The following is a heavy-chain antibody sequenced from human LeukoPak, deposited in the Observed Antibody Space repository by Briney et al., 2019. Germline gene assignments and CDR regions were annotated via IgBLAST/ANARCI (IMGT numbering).Heavy chain of an antibody. CDR1: RFTFSNYL. CDR3: AREGRGYCYAFEY. CDR2: INNDESST. J-gene: IGHJ4*02. V-gene: IGHV3-74*01. D-gene: IGHD5-18*01. Sequence: PGGSLRLSRAASRFTFSNYLMHWVRQAPAKGVAWVSRINNDESSTTYADSVKGRFTISRDNGRNTLYLQMNRLRAEDTAVYYCAREGRGYCYAFEYWGQGTLVTVSS.